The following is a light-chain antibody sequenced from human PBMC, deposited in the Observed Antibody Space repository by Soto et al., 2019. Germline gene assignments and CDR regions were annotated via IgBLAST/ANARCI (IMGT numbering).Light chain of an antibody. CDR1: SSDVGAYNY. CDR2: EVN. CDR3: TSHAGTINFPYI. V-gene: IGLV2-8*01. J-gene: IGLJ1*01. Sequence: QSVLALPPSASGSPGLSVTISCPGTSSDVGAYNYVSWYQHHPGKAPKLLVYEVNKRPSGVPDRFSGSKSGNTASLTVYGLQAEDEADYYCTSHAGTINFPYIFGTGTKVTVL.